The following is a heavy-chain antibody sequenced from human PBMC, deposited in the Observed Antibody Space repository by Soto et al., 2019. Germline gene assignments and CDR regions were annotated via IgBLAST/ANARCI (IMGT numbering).Heavy chain of an antibody. J-gene: IGHJ4*02. CDR2: IYYSGST. V-gene: IGHV4-59*12. CDR1: GGSISSYY. Sequence: PSETLSLTCTVSGGSISSYYWSWIRQPPGKGLEWIGYIYYSGSTYYNPSLKSRVTISVDRSKSQFSLKLSSVTAADTAVYYCAANREGNYIDYWGQGTLVTVSS. CDR3: AANREGNYIDY. D-gene: IGHD1-26*01.